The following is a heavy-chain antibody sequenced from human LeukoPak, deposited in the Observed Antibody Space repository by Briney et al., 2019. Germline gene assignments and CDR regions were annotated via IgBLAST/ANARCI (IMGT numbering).Heavy chain of an antibody. J-gene: IGHJ3*02. CDR3: ARGGGFYYDSSGLDAFDI. CDR2: INPNSGGT. CDR1: GYTFTGYY. V-gene: IGHV1-2*02. D-gene: IGHD3-22*01. Sequence: ASVKVSCKASGYTFTGYYMHWVRQAPGQGLEWMGWINPNSGGTNYAQKFQGRVTMTRDTSISTAYMELSRLRSDDTAVYYCARGGGFYYDSSGLDAFDIWGQGTIVAVSS.